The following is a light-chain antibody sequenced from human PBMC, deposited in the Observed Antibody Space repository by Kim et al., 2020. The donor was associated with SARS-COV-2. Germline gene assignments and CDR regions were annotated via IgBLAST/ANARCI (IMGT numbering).Light chain of an antibody. J-gene: IGLJ1*01. CDR2: YDS. CDR3: QVWDSSSDHPYV. V-gene: IGLV3-21*04. Sequence: SYELTQPPSVSVAPGKTARITCGGNNIGSKSVHWYQQKPGQAPVLVIYYDSDRPSGIPERFSRSNSGNTATLTISRVEAGDEADYYCQVWDSSSDHPYVFGTGTKVTVL. CDR1: NIGSKS.